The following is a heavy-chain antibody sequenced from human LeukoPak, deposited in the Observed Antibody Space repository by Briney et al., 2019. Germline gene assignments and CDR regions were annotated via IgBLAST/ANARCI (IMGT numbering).Heavy chain of an antibody. CDR2: FDPEDGET. CDR3: ATVRGNISWVLPIWFDP. J-gene: IGHJ5*02. V-gene: IGHV1-24*01. Sequence: GASVKLSCKVSGYTLTELSMHWVRQAPGKGLEWMGGFDPEDGETIYAQKFQGRVTMTEDTSTDTAYMELSSLRSEDTAVYCCATVRGNISWVLPIWFDPWGQRGLGTVSS. CDR1: GYTLTELS. D-gene: IGHD3-10*01.